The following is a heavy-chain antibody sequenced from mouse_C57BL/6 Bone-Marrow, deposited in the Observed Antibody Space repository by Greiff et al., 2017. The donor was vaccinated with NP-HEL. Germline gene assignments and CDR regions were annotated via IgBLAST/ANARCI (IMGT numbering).Heavy chain of an antibody. CDR2: IDPENGDT. CDR3: TTWDYYGSSPVG. D-gene: IGHD1-1*01. J-gene: IGHJ2*01. Sequence: EVKLVESGAELVRPGASVKLSCTASGFNIKDDYMHWVKQRPEQGLEWIGWIDPENGDTEYASKFQGKATITADTSSNTAYLQLSSLTSEDTAVYYCTTWDYYGSSPVGWGQGTTLTVSS. V-gene: IGHV14-4*01. CDR1: GFNIKDDY.